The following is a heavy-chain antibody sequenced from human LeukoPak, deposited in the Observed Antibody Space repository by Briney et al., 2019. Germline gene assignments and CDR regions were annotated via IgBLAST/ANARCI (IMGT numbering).Heavy chain of an antibody. D-gene: IGHD4-17*01. CDR2: IYYSGST. J-gene: IGHJ4*02. CDR1: GGSISSYY. V-gene: IGHV4-59*08. Sequence: SETLSLTCTVSGGSISSYYWSWIRQPPGKGLEWIGYIYYSGSTNYNPSLESRVTISVDTSKNQFSLKLSSVTAADTAVYYCARQNYGDYLETYYFDYWGQGTLVTVSS. CDR3: ARQNYGDYLETYYFDY.